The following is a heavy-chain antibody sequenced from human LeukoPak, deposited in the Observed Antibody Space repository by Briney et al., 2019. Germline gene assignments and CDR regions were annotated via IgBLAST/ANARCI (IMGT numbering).Heavy chain of an antibody. V-gene: IGHV4-59*01. Sequence: SETLSLTCTVSGGSISSYYWSWIRQPPGKGLEWIGYIYYSGSTNYNPSLKSRVTISVDTSKNQFSLKLSSVTAADTAVYYCARDGISGKWELLNAFDIWGQGTTVTVSS. CDR2: IYYSGST. J-gene: IGHJ3*02. D-gene: IGHD1-26*01. CDR3: ARDGISGKWELLNAFDI. CDR1: GGSISSYY.